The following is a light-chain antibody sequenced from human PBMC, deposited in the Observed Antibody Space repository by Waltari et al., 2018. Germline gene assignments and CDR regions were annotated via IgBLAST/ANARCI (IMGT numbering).Light chain of an antibody. Sequence: DIQLTQSPSFLSASVGDRVTITCRSSQGIYNRLAWYQQKAGKVPKLLIHSASTLQSGVPSRFSGSGSGTEFTLTISSLQPEDCATYYCQQRHAYPITFGQGTRLEIK. CDR1: QGIYNR. CDR2: SAS. V-gene: IGKV1-9*01. J-gene: IGKJ5*01. CDR3: QQRHAYPIT.